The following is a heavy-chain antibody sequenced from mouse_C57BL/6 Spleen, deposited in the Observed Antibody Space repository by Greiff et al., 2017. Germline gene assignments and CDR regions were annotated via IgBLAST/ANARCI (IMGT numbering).Heavy chain of an antibody. V-gene: IGHV1-52*01. CDR2: IDPSDSET. Sequence: VQLQQPGAELVRPGSSVKLSCKASGYTFTSYWMHWVKQRPIQGLEWIGNIDPSDSETHYNQKFKDKATLTVDKSSSTAYMQLSSLTSEDSAVYYCATNSYSNYVADWGKGTLVTVSA. J-gene: IGHJ3*01. D-gene: IGHD2-5*01. CDR1: GYTFTSYW. CDR3: ATNSYSNYVAD.